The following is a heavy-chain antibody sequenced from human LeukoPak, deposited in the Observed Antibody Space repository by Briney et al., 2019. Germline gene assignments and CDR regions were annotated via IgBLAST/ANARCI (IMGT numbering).Heavy chain of an antibody. D-gene: IGHD3-16*01. CDR1: GFTFSSYE. Sequence: GGSLRLSCAASGFTFSSYEMNWVGQAPAKGLEWVSYISSSVSTRYYADSVKGRFTISRDNSKNTLYVQMNSLKNEDTAVYYCAKSPTPRLVHPPDYWGQGTRVTVSS. CDR3: AKSPTPRLVHPPDY. CDR2: ISSSVSTR. V-gene: IGHV3-48*03. J-gene: IGHJ4*02.